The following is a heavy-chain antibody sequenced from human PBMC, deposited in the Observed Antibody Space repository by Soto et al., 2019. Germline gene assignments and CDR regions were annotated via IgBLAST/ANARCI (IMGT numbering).Heavy chain of an antibody. CDR2: MYHSGSA. Sequence: SETLSLTCTVSGDSISRYYWSWIRQPPGKELEWIGYMYHSGSANYNPSLKSRVIMAVDTSKNQFSLNLNSVTAADTAVYYCARHLIVGSATSKFYYGMDVWGQGTTVT. CDR1: GDSISRYY. CDR3: ARHLIVGSATSKFYYGMDV. D-gene: IGHD1-26*01. V-gene: IGHV4-59*08. J-gene: IGHJ6*02.